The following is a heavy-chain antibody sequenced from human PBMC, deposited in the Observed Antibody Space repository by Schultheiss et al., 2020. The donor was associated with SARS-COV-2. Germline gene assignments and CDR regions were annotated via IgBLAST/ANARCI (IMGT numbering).Heavy chain of an antibody. V-gene: IGHV3-9*01. CDR3: TTGGYSYGSFDY. Sequence: GGSLRLSCAASGFYFDDYAMHWVRQAPGKGLEWVSGISRNSDSVDYVDSVKGRFTISRDNAKNSLYLQMNSLKTEDTAVYYCTTGGYSYGSFDYWGQGTLVTVSS. J-gene: IGHJ4*02. CDR1: GFYFDDYA. CDR2: ISRNSDSV. D-gene: IGHD5-18*01.